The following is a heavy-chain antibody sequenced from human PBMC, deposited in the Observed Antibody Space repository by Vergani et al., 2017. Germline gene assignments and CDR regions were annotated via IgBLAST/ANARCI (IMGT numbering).Heavy chain of an antibody. CDR3: ARVKSDSRLLWFAELLCYFDY. D-gene: IGHD3-10*01. CDR1: GFTFSSYE. V-gene: IGHV3-48*03. Sequence: EVQLVESGGGLVQPGGSLRLSCAASGFTFSSYEMNWVRQAPGKGLEWVSYISSSGSTIYYADSVKGRFTIYRDNAKNSLYLKMNSLRAEDTAVYYCARVKSDSRLLWFAELLCYFDYWGQGTLVTVSS. J-gene: IGHJ4*02. CDR2: ISSSGSTI.